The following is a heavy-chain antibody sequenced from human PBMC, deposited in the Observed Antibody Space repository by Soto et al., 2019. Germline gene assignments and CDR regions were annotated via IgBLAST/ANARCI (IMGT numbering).Heavy chain of an antibody. V-gene: IGHV4-30-4*01. Sequence: SETLSLTCTVSGGSISSGDYYWSWIRQPPGKGLEWIGYIYYSGSTYYNPSLKSRVTISVDTSKNQFSLKLSSVTAADTAVYYCARTIHLPTEYFQHWGQGTLVTVSS. J-gene: IGHJ1*01. D-gene: IGHD2-21*01. CDR1: GGSISSGDYY. CDR3: ARTIHLPTEYFQH. CDR2: IYYSGST.